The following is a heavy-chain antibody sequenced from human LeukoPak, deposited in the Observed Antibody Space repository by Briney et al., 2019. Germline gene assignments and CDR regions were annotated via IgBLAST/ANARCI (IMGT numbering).Heavy chain of an antibody. Sequence: PSETLSLTCTVSGGSIRSFSWSWIRQPPGRGLEWVGNFYLTGSTDYNSSLKSRVTLSVDTSRNQFSLKLTSVTAADTAVYYCARTRAAVTGGTEWYFDLWGRGTLVSVTS. CDR1: GGSIRSFS. CDR3: ARTRAAVTGGTEWYFDL. V-gene: IGHV4-4*09. D-gene: IGHD6-19*01. J-gene: IGHJ2*01. CDR2: FYLTGST.